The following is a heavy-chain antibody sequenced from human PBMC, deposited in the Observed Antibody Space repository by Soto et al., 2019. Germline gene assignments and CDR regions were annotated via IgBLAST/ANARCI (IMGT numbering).Heavy chain of an antibody. CDR1: GFTFSSYA. J-gene: IGHJ6*02. CDR2: ISGSGGST. D-gene: IGHD2-15*01. CDR3: TTDPSFEAAYCSSGSCYRSYGMDV. V-gene: IGHV3-23*01. Sequence: GGSLRLSCEASGFTFSSYAMSWVRQAPGKGLEWVSAISGSGGSTYYADSVKGRFTISRDDSKNTLYLQMNSLTTADTAVYYCTTDPSFEAAYCSSGSCYRSYGMDVWGQGTTVTVSS.